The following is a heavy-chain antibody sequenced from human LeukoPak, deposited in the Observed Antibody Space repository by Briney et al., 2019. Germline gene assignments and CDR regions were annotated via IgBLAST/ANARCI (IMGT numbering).Heavy chain of an antibody. J-gene: IGHJ4*02. CDR3: ARGTLANRYYFDY. Sequence: PSVTVSCKASGYIFTTYYIHWVRHAPGQGLEWMGVINPGGGSTSYAPKLQGRVTMTRDTSTSTVYMELSSLTSEDTAVYYCARGTLANRYYFDYWGQGTLVTVSS. CDR2: INPGGGST. V-gene: IGHV1-46*04. D-gene: IGHD1-14*01. CDR1: GYIFTTYY.